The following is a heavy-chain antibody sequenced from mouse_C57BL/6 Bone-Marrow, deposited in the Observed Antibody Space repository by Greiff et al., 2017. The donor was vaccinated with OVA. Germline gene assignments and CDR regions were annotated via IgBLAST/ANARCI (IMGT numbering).Heavy chain of an antibody. CDR3: ARDYGSSFDY. Sequence: VKLMESGPELVRPGASVTISCKAPGYTFTSHWMQWVRQRPGRGLEWSGEIFPGSGSTYYNEKLKGKATMTVDTSYSTAYMQLSSLTSEDSAVYCCARDYGSSFDYWGQGTTLTVSS. D-gene: IGHD1-1*01. J-gene: IGHJ2*01. V-gene: IGHV1-56*01. CDR2: IFPGSGST. CDR1: GYTFTSHW.